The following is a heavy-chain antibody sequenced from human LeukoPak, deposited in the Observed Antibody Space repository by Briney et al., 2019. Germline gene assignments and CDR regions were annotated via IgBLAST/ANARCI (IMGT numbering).Heavy chain of an antibody. CDR2: IWYDGSSK. Sequence: PGXSLRLSCAASGFTFSSYGMHWVRQAPGKGLEWVAVIWYDGSSKYYADSVKGRFTISRDNSKNTLYLQMNSLRAEDTAVYYCAKGALGYCSSTSCPSGLDFDYWGQGTLVTVSS. D-gene: IGHD2-2*01. CDR1: GFTFSSYG. J-gene: IGHJ4*02. CDR3: AKGALGYCSSTSCPSGLDFDY. V-gene: IGHV3-33*06.